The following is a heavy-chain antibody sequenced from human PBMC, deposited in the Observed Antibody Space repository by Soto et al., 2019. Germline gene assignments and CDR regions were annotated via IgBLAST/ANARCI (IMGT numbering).Heavy chain of an antibody. Sequence: GGSLRLSCAASGFTFSSYAMHWVRQAPGKGLEWVAVISYDGSNKYYADSVKGRFTISRDNSKNTLYLQMNSLRAEDTAVYYCASGARLHIVVVTASPHYYGMDVWGQGTTVTVSS. V-gene: IGHV3-30-3*01. CDR3: ASGARLHIVVVTASPHYYGMDV. CDR1: GFTFSSYA. D-gene: IGHD2-21*02. CDR2: ISYDGSNK. J-gene: IGHJ6*02.